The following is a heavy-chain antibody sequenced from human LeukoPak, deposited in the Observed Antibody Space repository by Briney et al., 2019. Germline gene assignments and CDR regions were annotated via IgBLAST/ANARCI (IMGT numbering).Heavy chain of an antibody. CDR3: AREAPYYDFWSGYYTGYYYYYMDV. CDR1: GFTFSSYA. CDR2: ISYDGSNK. J-gene: IGHJ6*03. D-gene: IGHD3-3*01. Sequence: GGSLRLSCAASGFTFSSYAMHWVRQAPGKGLEWVAVISYDGSNKYYADSVKGRFTISRDNSKNTLYLQMNSLRAEDTAVYYCAREAPYYDFWSGYYTGYYYYYMDVWGKGTTVTVSS. V-gene: IGHV3-30*04.